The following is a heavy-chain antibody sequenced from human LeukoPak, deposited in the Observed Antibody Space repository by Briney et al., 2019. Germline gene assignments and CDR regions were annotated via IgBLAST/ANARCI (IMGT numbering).Heavy chain of an antibody. CDR3: ARVSSGSYYFDP. J-gene: IGHJ4*02. D-gene: IGHD1-26*01. CDR2: IYHSGST. Sequence: PSESLSLTCAISGGSISSSNWWSWVRQPPGKGLEWIGEIYHSGSTNYSPSLKSRVTISVDKSKNQFSLKVTSVTAADTAVYYCARVSSGSYYFDPWGQGTLVTVSS. V-gene: IGHV4-4*02. CDR1: GGSISSSNW.